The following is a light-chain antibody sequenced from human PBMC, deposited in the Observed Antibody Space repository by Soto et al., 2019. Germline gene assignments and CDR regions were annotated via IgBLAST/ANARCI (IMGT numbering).Light chain of an antibody. V-gene: IGKV2-30*02. CDR3: VQGTHWPRA. J-gene: IGKJ1*01. Sequence: DIVMTQSPLSLPVTLGQPASISCRSSLSLVHSDGNTYLNWLQQRPGQSPRRLIYKVSNRGSGVPDRFRGSGSGTDFTLTISRVEAEDVGVYYCVQGTHWPRAFGQGTKVDIK. CDR2: KVS. CDR1: LSLVHSDGNTY.